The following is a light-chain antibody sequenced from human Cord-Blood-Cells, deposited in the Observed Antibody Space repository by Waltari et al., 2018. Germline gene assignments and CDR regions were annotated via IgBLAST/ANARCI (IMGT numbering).Light chain of an antibody. CDR3: SSYAGSNNWV. J-gene: IGLJ3*02. Sequence: QSALTQPPSASGSPGQPVTISCTGTSSDVGGYNYVSWYQQHPGKAPKLMIYEVSKRPEGVPDRFSGSKSGNTASLTVSGLQAEDEADYYCSSYAGSNNWVFGGGTKLTVL. V-gene: IGLV2-8*01. CDR1: SSDVGGYNY. CDR2: EVS.